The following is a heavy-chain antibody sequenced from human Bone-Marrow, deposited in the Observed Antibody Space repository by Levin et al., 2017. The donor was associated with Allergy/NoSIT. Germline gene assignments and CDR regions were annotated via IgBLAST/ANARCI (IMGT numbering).Heavy chain of an antibody. V-gene: IGHV3-23*01. CDR1: GFTFSSFS. Sequence: GESLKISCVASGFTFSSFSMVWVRQAPGKGLECAAAISGTGGNTYYADSLKGRFTISRDNSNNMLYLQMNSLGAEDTAVYFCAKGSGGWPYYYDHWGQGTLVTVSS. J-gene: IGHJ4*02. CDR3: AKGSGGWPYYYDH. D-gene: IGHD6-19*01. CDR2: ISGTGGNT.